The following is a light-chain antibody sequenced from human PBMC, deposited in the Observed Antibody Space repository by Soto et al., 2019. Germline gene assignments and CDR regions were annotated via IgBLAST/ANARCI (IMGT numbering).Light chain of an antibody. Sequence: EIVLTQSPATLSLSPGERATLSCRASQSIGRYLAWYQQTPGQVPRLLIYDASDRATGIPARFSGSGSGTDFTLTISSLESEDFAVYYCQQRFSWPLTFGGGTKVEIK. CDR1: QSIGRY. CDR2: DAS. V-gene: IGKV3-11*01. CDR3: QQRFSWPLT. J-gene: IGKJ4*01.